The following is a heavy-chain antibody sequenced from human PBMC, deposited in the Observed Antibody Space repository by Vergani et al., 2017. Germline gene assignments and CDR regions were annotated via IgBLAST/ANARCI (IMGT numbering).Heavy chain of an antibody. CDR3: ARAGSSTMPRNWFDP. CDR2: IYHSGST. J-gene: IGHJ5*02. D-gene: IGHD2-2*01. V-gene: IGHV4-30-2*01. CDR1: GGSISSGGYS. Sequence: QLQLQESGSGLVKPSQTLSLTCAVSGGSISSGGYSWSWIRQPPGKGLEWIGYIYHSGSTYYNPSPKSRVTISVDRSKNQFSLKLSSVPAAATAVYYCARAGSSTMPRNWFDPWGQGTLVTVSS.